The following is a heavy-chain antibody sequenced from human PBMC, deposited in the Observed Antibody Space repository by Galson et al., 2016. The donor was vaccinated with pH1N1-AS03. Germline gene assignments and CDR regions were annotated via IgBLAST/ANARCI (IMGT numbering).Heavy chain of an antibody. J-gene: IGHJ4*02. D-gene: IGHD3-10*01. CDR2: IDQDGSEK. CDR1: GFRLIDYW. Sequence: SLRLSCAASGFRLIDYWMTWVRQAPGKGLEWVANIDQDGSEKYYMDSVEGRFTISRDNAKNSLSLQMNSLRSEDTAVYYCTSGMVELGYWGQGTLVTVSP. CDR3: TSGMVELGY. V-gene: IGHV3-7*01.